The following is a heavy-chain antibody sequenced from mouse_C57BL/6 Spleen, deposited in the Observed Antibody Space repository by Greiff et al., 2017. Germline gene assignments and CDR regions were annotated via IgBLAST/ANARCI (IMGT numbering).Heavy chain of an antibody. Sequence: EVKLVESGGGLVKPGGSLKLSCAASGFTFSSYAMSWVRQTPEKRLEWVATISDGGSYTYYPDNVKGRFTFSRDNAKNNLYLQMSHLKSEDTAMYYCASGLLRYYYAMDYWGPGTSVTVSS. CDR2: ISDGGSYT. J-gene: IGHJ4*01. CDR1: GFTFSSYA. D-gene: IGHD1-1*01. V-gene: IGHV5-4*03. CDR3: ASGLLRYYYAMDY.